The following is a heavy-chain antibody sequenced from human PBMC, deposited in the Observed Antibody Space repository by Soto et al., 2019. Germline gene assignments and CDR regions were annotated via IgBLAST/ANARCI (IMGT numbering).Heavy chain of an antibody. V-gene: IGHV4-30-4*01. D-gene: IGHD3-22*01. CDR2: IYYSGST. J-gene: IGHJ4*02. CDR3: AREGAYYYDSSGYYSFNDY. CDR1: GGSISSGDYY. Sequence: QVQLQESGPGLVKPSQTLSLTCTVSGGSISSGDYYWSWIRQPPGKGLEWIGYIYYSGSTYYNPSLKRRVTISVDTSMNQFSLKLSSVTAADTAVYYCAREGAYYYDSSGYYSFNDYWGQGTLVTVSS.